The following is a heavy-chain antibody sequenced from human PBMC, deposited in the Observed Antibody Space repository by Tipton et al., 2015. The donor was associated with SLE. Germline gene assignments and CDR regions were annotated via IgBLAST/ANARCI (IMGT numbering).Heavy chain of an antibody. Sequence: TLSLTCSVSGGSISSGGYYWGWVRQPPGKRLEWIGTLSYSGNTDYNPSLKSRVTISVDTSKNHFSLILSSVTAADTAVYYRARHDRNLYYYGSGPPPGWFDPWGQGTLVTVSS. CDR2: LSYSGNT. V-gene: IGHV4-39*01. CDR1: GGSISSGGYY. D-gene: IGHD3-10*01. CDR3: ARHDRNLYYYGSGPPPGWFDP. J-gene: IGHJ5*02.